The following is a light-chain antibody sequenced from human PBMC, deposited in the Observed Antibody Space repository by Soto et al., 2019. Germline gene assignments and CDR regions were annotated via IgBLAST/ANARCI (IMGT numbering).Light chain of an antibody. CDR2: DAS. Sequence: IQMTQSPSTLSASVGDRVSITFRASQSVSSWLAWYQQKPGKAPKLLIYDASGLESGVPSRFSGSGSGTEFTLTISSLQPDDFATYYCQQYSTYASSLTFGQGTRLEIK. V-gene: IGKV1-5*01. CDR1: QSVSSW. CDR3: QQYSTYASSLT. J-gene: IGKJ5*01.